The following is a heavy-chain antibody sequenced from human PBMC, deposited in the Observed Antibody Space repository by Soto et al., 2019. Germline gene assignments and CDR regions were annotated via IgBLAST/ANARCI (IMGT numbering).Heavy chain of an antibody. Sequence: SETLSLTCTVSGASISGFYWSWIWKSAGKGLEWIGRIYATGTTDYNPSLKSRVMMSVDTSKKQFSLKLRSVTAADTAVYYCVRDGTKTLRDWFDPWGQGISVTVSS. CDR2: IYATGTT. D-gene: IGHD1-1*01. CDR1: GASISGFY. CDR3: VRDGTKTLRDWFDP. J-gene: IGHJ5*02. V-gene: IGHV4-4*07.